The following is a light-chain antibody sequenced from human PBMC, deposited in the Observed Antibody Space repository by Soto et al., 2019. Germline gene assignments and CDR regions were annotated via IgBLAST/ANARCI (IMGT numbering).Light chain of an antibody. CDR3: LQDYNFPWA. CDR1: QGISSD. Sequence: QMTQSPSSLSASVGDRVTISCRASQGISSDLAWYQQKPGKVPKLLIYGASKLESGVPSRFSGSVFGTDFTLTISSLQPEDFATYYCLQDYNFPWAFGQGTKVEIK. CDR2: GAS. V-gene: IGKV1-6*01. J-gene: IGKJ1*01.